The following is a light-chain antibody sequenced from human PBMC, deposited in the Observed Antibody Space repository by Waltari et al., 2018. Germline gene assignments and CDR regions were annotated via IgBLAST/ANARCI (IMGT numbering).Light chain of an antibody. V-gene: IGKV4-1*01. CDR2: WAS. J-gene: IGKJ1*01. CDR3: QQYYTTPWT. CDR1: QSVLYSSNNKNY. Sequence: DIVMTQSPNSLAVSLGERATINCKSSQSVLYSSNNKNYLSWYQQKPGQPPNLLIYWASFRESGVPDRFSGSGSGSDSTLTISNLQAEDVAVYYCQQYYTTPWTFGQGTKMEIK.